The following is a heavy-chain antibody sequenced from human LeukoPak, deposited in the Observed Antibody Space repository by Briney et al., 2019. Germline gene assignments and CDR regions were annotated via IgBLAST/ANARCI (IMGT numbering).Heavy chain of an antibody. D-gene: IGHD6-19*01. V-gene: IGHV3-23*01. J-gene: IGHJ4*02. CDR2: ISGSGGST. CDR1: GFTFSSYA. Sequence: GGSLRLSCAASGFTFSSYAMSWVRQAPGKGLEWVSAISGSGGSTYYADSVKGRFTISRDNSKNTLYLQMNNLRAEDTAVYYCAKDLMASGWLPYYWGQGTLVTASS. CDR3: AKDLMASGWLPYY.